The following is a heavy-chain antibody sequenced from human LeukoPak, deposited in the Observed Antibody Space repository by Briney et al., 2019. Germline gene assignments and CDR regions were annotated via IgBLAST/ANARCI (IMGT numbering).Heavy chain of an antibody. Sequence: PGRSLRLSCAASGFTFSSYGMHWVRQAPGKGLEWVAVKSYDGSNKYYADSVKGRFTISRDNSKNTLYLQMNSLRAEDTAVYYCAKDPWGASIAVARGVDYWGQGTLVTVSS. J-gene: IGHJ4*02. D-gene: IGHD6-19*01. CDR3: AKDPWGASIAVARGVDY. CDR2: KSYDGSNK. V-gene: IGHV3-30*18. CDR1: GFTFSSYG.